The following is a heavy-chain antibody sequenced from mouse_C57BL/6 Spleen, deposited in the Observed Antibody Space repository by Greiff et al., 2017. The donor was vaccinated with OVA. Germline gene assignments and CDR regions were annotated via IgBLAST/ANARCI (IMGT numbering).Heavy chain of an antibody. D-gene: IGHD2-3*01. Sequence: ESGPGLVKPSQSLSLTCSVTGYSITSGYYWNWIRQFPGNKLEWMGYISYDGSNNYNPSLKNRISITRDTSKNQFFLKLNSVTTEDTATYYCARGRRDGYYAFAYWGQGTLVTVSA. CDR3: ARGRRDGYYAFAY. CDR1: GYSITSGYY. V-gene: IGHV3-6*01. CDR2: ISYDGSN. J-gene: IGHJ3*01.